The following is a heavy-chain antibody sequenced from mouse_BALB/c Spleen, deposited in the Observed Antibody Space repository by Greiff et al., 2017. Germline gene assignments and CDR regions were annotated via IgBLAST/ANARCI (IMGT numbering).Heavy chain of an antibody. CDR1: GYTFTSYW. D-gene: IGHD2-1*01. CDR3: ARDGNYGMDY. CDR2: IYPGDGDT. Sequence: VQLQESGAELARPGASVKLSCKASGYTFTSYWMQWVKQRPGQGLEWIGAIYPGDGDTRYTQKFKGKATLTADKSSSTAYMQLSSLASEDSAVYFCARDGNYGMDYWGQGTSVTVSS. J-gene: IGHJ4*01. V-gene: IGHV1-87*01.